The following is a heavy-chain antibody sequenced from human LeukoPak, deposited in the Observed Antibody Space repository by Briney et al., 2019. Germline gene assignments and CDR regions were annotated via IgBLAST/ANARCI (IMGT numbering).Heavy chain of an antibody. CDR2: ISGYNGNT. CDR1: GYIFTDYG. Sequence: ASVKVSCKASGYIFTDYGISWVRQAPGQGFEWMGWISGYNGNTNYAQSLQGRVTMTTDTSTSTTYMELRSLRSDDTAVYYCAKDIHPGLGSGASCCFDYWGQETLVTVS. D-gene: IGHD2-15*01. V-gene: IGHV1-18*01. CDR3: AKDIHPGLGSGASCCFDY. J-gene: IGHJ4*02.